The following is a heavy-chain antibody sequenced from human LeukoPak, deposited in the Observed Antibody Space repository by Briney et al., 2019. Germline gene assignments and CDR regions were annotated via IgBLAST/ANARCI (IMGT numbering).Heavy chain of an antibody. V-gene: IGHV3-33*01. CDR2: IWYDGSNK. J-gene: IGHJ5*02. Sequence: GRSLRLSCAASGFTFSSYCMHWVRQAPCKGLEWVAVIWYDGSNKYYADSVKGRFTISRDNSKNTLYLQMNSLRAEDTAVYYCARSSSPSGGWFDPWGQGTLVTVSS. D-gene: IGHD6-13*01. CDR3: ARSSSPSGGWFDP. CDR1: GFTFSSYC.